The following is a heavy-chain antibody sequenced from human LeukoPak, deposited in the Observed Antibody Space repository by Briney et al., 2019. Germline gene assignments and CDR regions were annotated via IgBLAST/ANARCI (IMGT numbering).Heavy chain of an antibody. CDR1: RASMSSFF. CDR3: AASGNSWWEGFFHD. J-gene: IGHJ1*01. D-gene: IGHD2-8*02. CDR2: IHYSGTT. V-gene: IGHV4-59*03. Sequence: PSETLSLTCTVSRASMSSFFWSWIRQPPRKGLEWIGHIHYSGTTKYNPSLTSRITLSMDTSKSQVSLRLTSVSAADTAMYYCAASGNSWWEGFFHDWGQGTLVSVSS.